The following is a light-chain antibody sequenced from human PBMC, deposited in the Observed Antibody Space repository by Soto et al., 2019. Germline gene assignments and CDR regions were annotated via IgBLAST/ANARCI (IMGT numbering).Light chain of an antibody. CDR3: QVWDSSSDHPV. CDR1: NIGSKS. J-gene: IGLJ2*01. Sequence: SYELTQPPSVSVAPGKTASITCGGDNIGSKSVHWYQQKPGQAPVLVINHDSDRPSGIPERFSGFNYGNTATLTISRVEAGDAADYYCQVWDSSSDHPVFGGGTQLTVL. CDR2: HDS. V-gene: IGLV3-21*04.